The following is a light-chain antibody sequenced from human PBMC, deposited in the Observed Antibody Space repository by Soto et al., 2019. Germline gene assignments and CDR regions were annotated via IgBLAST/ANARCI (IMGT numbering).Light chain of an antibody. J-gene: IGKJ1*01. Sequence: EIVMTQSPSTVSVSQEERATLSCRASQSVSSDLAWYHQKPGQAPRLLIYGASTRATGIPARFSGSGSGTEFTLTINILQSEDFAVYYCQQYNNWPRTFGQGTRWIS. CDR1: QSVSSD. CDR2: GAS. V-gene: IGKV3-15*01. CDR3: QQYNNWPRT.